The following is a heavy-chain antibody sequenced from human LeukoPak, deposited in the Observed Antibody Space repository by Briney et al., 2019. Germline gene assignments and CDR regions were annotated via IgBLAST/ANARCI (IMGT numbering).Heavy chain of an antibody. CDR1: GVTFSSYA. J-gene: IGHJ4*02. CDR2: IIPIFGTA. D-gene: IGHD2-15*01. Sequence: GASVKIYCKDSGVTFSSYAISWVRQAPGQGLEWMGRIIPIFGTANYAKKFQGRVTITTDESTTTAYMELSSLRSEDTAVYYCARAGYCSGGSCYYTDYWGQGTLVTVSS. V-gene: IGHV1-69*05. CDR3: ARAGYCSGGSCYYTDY.